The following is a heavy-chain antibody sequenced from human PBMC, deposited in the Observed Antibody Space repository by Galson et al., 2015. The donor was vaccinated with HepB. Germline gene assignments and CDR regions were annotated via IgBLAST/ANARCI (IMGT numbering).Heavy chain of an antibody. CDR3: ARPHWDYGDYQRDYYYYGMDV. J-gene: IGHJ6*02. D-gene: IGHD4-17*01. Sequence: QSGAEVKKPGESLRISCKGSGYSFTSYWISWVRQMPGKGLEWMGRIDPSDSYTNYSPSFQGHVTISADKSISTAYLQWSSLKASDTAMYYCARPHWDYGDYQRDYYYYGMDVWGQGTTVTVSS. V-gene: IGHV5-10-1*01. CDR1: GYSFTSYW. CDR2: IDPSDSYT.